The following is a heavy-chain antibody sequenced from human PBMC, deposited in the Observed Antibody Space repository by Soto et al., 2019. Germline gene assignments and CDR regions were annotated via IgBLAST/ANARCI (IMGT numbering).Heavy chain of an antibody. Sequence: QVQLQVSGSGLVKPSATLSLSCTVSTGSTNSFYWSWIRQPPGKGLQWLGYFFYTGSTNHNPSLKSRVTISLDMSSNQFSLRLSSVTAADTAMYYCARSRDGYNLNPIDQWGQGLLVTVSS. CDR2: FFYTGST. D-gene: IGHD5-12*01. J-gene: IGHJ4*02. CDR1: TGSTNSFY. CDR3: ARSRDGYNLNPIDQ. V-gene: IGHV4-59*01.